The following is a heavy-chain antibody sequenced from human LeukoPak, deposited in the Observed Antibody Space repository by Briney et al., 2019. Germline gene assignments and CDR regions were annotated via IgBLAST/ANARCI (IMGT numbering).Heavy chain of an antibody. V-gene: IGHV4-34*01. CDR3: ARHSTWYYGSGSYYNRLLDP. D-gene: IGHD3-10*01. CDR1: GGSFRGYY. CDR2: INHSGST. Sequence: SETLSLTCAVYGGSFRGYYWSWIRQPPGKGLEWIGEINHSGSTNYNPSLKSRVTISVDTSKNQFSLKLSSVTAADTAVYYCARHSTWYYGSGSYYNRLLDPWGQGTLVTVSS. J-gene: IGHJ5*02.